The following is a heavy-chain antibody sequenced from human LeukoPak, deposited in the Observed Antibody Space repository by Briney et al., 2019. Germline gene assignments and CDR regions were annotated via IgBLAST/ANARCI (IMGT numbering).Heavy chain of an antibody. D-gene: IGHD6-6*01. J-gene: IGHJ4*02. CDR1: GGSISSYY. CDR2: IYYSGST. V-gene: IGHV4-59*01. Sequence: SETLSLTCTVSGGSISSYYWSWIRQPPGKGLEWIGYIYYSGSTNYNPSLKSRVTISVDTSKNQFSLKLSSVTAADTAVYYCARLGGSSSFSSPTEYYFDYWGQGTLVTASS. CDR3: ARLGGSSSFSSPTEYYFDY.